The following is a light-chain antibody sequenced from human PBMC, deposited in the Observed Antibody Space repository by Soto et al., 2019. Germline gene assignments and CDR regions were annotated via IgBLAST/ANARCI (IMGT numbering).Light chain of an antibody. Sequence: DIQMTQSPSTLSASVGDRVTITCRASQSISSWLAWYQQKPGKAPNLLIYDASSLESGVPSRFSGSGSGTKFTLTISSLQPDDFATYYCKHYNSYSGTFGKGTKVDI. CDR3: KHYNSYSGT. CDR1: QSISSW. CDR2: DAS. V-gene: IGKV1-5*01. J-gene: IGKJ1*01.